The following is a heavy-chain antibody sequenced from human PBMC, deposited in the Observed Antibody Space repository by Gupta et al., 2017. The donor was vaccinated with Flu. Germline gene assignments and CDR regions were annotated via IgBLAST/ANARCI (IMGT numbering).Heavy chain of an antibody. D-gene: IGHD2-15*01. J-gene: IGHJ4*02. CDR2: INPSGGST. CDR1: GYTFTSYY. Sequence: QVQLVQSGAEVKKPGASVKVSCKASGYTFTSYYMHWVRQDPGQGLEWRGIINPSGGSTSYAQKCQGRVTMTRDTSTSTVYMELSSLRSEDTAVYYCARAPYYLGYGGKGEFDYWGQGTLVTVSS. CDR3: ARAPYYLGYGGKGEFDY. V-gene: IGHV1-46*01.